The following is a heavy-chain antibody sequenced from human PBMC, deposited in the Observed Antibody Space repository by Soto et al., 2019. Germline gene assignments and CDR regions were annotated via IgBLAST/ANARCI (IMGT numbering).Heavy chain of an antibody. V-gene: IGHV3-23*01. J-gene: IGHJ4*02. CDR2: ISGSGGST. D-gene: IGHD2-2*03. CDR3: AKAGSMFGYCSSATCHVDY. CDR1: GFTFSSYA. Sequence: GRSLRLSCAASGFTFSSYAMSWVRQAPGKGLEWVSAISGSGGSTYYADSVKGRFTISRDNSKNTLSLQMNSLRAEDTALYYCAKAGSMFGYCSSATCHVDYWGRGTLVTVSS.